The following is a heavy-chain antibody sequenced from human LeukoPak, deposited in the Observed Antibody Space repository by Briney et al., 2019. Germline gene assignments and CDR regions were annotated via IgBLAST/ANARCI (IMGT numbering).Heavy chain of an antibody. Sequence: GASVKVSCKASGYTFTSYAMHWVRQAPGQRLEWMGWINAGNGNTKYSQKFQGRVTITRDTSATTAYLGLRSLTSDDTALYYCARLMDNNYDGSAFDYWGQGTLVTVSS. J-gene: IGHJ4*02. D-gene: IGHD3-22*01. CDR2: INAGNGNT. CDR3: ARLMDNNYDGSAFDY. V-gene: IGHV1-3*01. CDR1: GYTFTSYA.